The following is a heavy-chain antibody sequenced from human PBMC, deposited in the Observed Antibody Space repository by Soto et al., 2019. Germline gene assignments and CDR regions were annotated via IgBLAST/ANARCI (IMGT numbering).Heavy chain of an antibody. CDR1: GFTFSSYS. CDR3: ARGRDYDFWSGYYSAEYFQH. V-gene: IGHV3-21*01. CDR2: ISSSSSYI. Sequence: GGSLRLSCAASGFTFSSYSMNWVRQAPGKGLEWVSSISSSSSYIYYADSVKGRFTISRDNAKNSLYLQMNSLRAEDTAVYYCARGRDYDFWSGYYSAEYFQHWGQGTLVTVS. J-gene: IGHJ1*01. D-gene: IGHD3-3*01.